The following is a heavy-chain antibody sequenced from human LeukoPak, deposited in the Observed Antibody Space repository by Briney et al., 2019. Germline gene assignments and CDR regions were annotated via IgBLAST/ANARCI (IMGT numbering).Heavy chain of an antibody. Sequence: ASVKVSCKASGYTFTGYYMHWCRQAPGQGLEWMGRINPNSGGTNYAQKFQGRVSMTRDTSISTAYMELSRLRSDDTAVYYCARLWFGETPNDYWGQGTLVTVSS. J-gene: IGHJ4*02. CDR2: INPNSGGT. D-gene: IGHD3-10*01. CDR3: ARLWFGETPNDY. V-gene: IGHV1-2*06. CDR1: GYTFTGYY.